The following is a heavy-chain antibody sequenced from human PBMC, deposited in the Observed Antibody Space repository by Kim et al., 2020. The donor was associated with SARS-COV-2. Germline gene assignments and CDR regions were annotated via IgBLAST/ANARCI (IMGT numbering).Heavy chain of an antibody. D-gene: IGHD4-17*01. CDR3: SRLDYGDYDEAFDL. V-gene: IGHV4-59*08. Sequence: SETLSLTCAVSSGSITGYRSWIRQPPEKSLEWIAFVHHTGGATYNPSLKSRVTMSIDTSRKQISLRMTSLTAADTAIYYCSRLDYGDYDEAFDLWGPGTLVTVSS. J-gene: IGHJ3*01. CDR2: VHHTGGA. CDR1: SGSITGY.